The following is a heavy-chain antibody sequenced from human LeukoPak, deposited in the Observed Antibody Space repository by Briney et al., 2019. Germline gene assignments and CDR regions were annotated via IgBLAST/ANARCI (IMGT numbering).Heavy chain of an antibody. J-gene: IGHJ6*02. Sequence: GGSLRLSCVASGSTFSSYAMNWVRQAPGKGLEWVSVISNDGSTNYAGAVKGRFTISRDNSKNTLYLQINSLRAEDTAVYYCAKDSSITNYYYGMDVWGRGTTVTVSS. CDR2: ISNDGST. D-gene: IGHD3-3*02. CDR1: GSTFSSYA. CDR3: AKDSSITNYYYGMDV. V-gene: IGHV3-23*01.